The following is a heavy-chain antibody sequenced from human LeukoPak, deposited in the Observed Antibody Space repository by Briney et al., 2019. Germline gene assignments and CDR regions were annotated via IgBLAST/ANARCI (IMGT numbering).Heavy chain of an antibody. J-gene: IGHJ4*02. CDR1: GFTFSSYW. Sequence: GGSLRLSCAASGFTFSSYWMSWVRQAPGKGLEWVANIKQDGSEKYYVDSVKGRFTISRDNAKNSLYLQMNSLRAEDTALYYCAKATVGVPYYLDYWGQGTLVTVSS. D-gene: IGHD4-23*01. CDR3: AKATVGVPYYLDY. CDR2: IKQDGSEK. V-gene: IGHV3-7*03.